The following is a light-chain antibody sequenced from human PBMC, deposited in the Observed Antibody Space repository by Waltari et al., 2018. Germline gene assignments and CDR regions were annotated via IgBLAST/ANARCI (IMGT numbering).Light chain of an antibody. Sequence: QSALTQPPSASGSPGQSVTISCTGTSSDVGGYNYVSWYQQLPGKAPKPIISEVTKRPSGVPDRFSGSKSGNTASLTVSGLQTEDEADYYCSSYAGSINPYVFGSGTRVTVL. CDR3: SSYAGSINPYV. CDR1: SSDVGGYNY. J-gene: IGLJ1*01. CDR2: EVT. V-gene: IGLV2-8*01.